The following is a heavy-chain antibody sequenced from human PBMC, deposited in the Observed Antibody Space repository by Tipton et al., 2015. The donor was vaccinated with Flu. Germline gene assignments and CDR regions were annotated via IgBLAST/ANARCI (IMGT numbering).Heavy chain of an antibody. CDR1: GGSISSSSYY. CDR2: IYYSGST. Sequence: TLSLTRTVSGGSISSSSYYWGWIRQPPGKGLEWIGSIYYSGSTYYNPSLKSRVTISVDTSKNQFSLKLSSVTAADTAVYYCARRYYYDSSGYDYWGQGTLVTVSS. V-gene: IGHV4-39*01. D-gene: IGHD3-22*01. CDR3: ARRYYYDSSGYDY. J-gene: IGHJ4*02.